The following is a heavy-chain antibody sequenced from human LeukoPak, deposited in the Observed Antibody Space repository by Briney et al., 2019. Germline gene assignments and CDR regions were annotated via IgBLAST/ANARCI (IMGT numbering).Heavy chain of an antibody. D-gene: IGHD3-10*01. CDR3: ARDPYGSGSYLNAP. J-gene: IGHJ5*02. CDR2: ISSSSSYI. Sequence: GGSLRLSCAASRFTFSSYSMNWVRQAPGKGLEWVSSISSSSSYIYYADSVKGRFTVSRDNAKNSLYLQMNSLRAEDTAVYYCARDPYGSGSYLNAPWGQGTLVTVPS. CDR1: RFTFSSYS. V-gene: IGHV3-21*01.